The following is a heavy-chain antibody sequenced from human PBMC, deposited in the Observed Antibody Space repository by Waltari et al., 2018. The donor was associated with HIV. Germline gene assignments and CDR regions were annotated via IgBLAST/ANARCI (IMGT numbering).Heavy chain of an antibody. Sequence: QVQLQESGPGLVKPSGTLSLTCAVPGGTISSRNWWSWIRQSPGKGLEWLGEIYHTGSVNYNASLKSRVTMSVDKSKNHFSLNLKSVTAADTAVYYCARFPLATGTFWFDPWGPGVLVTVSS. CDR1: GGTISSRNW. J-gene: IGHJ5*02. CDR3: ARFPLATGTFWFDP. D-gene: IGHD1-1*01. V-gene: IGHV4-4*02. CDR2: IYHTGSV.